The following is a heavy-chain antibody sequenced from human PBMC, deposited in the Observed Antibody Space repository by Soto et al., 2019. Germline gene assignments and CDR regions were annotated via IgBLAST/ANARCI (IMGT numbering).Heavy chain of an antibody. CDR2: IIPIFGTA. Sequence: GASVKVSCKASGGTFSSYAISWVRQAPGQGLEWMGGIIPIFGTANYAQKFQGRVTITADESTSTAYMELSSLRSEDTAVYYCARDCLDIVVVVAATREDYYYGMDVWGQGTTVTVSS. CDR3: ARDCLDIVVVVAATREDYYYGMDV. D-gene: IGHD2-15*01. V-gene: IGHV1-69*13. CDR1: GGTFSSYA. J-gene: IGHJ6*02.